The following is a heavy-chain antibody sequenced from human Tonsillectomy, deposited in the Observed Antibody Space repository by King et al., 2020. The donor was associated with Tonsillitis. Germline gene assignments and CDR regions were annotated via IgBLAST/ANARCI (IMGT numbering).Heavy chain of an antibody. CDR2: ISSSGRYI. V-gene: IGHV3-21*01. J-gene: IGHJ6*03. Sequence: VQLVESGGGLVKPGGSLRLSCAASGFTFSSYSMNWVRQAPGEGLEWVSCISSSGRYIYYAASVKGRFTISRDSAKNSLYLQMTSLRAEDTAVYYCARGGGFSGYAYMDVWGKGTTATVSS. CDR3: ARGGGFSGYAYMDV. CDR1: GFTFSSYS. D-gene: IGHD5-12*01.